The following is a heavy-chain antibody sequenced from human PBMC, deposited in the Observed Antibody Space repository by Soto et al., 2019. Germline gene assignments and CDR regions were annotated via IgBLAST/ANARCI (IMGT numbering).Heavy chain of an antibody. CDR2: IWYDGSNK. V-gene: IGHV3-33*01. CDR1: GFTFSTYG. CDR3: AREDPSTFLNDY. D-gene: IGHD3-16*01. J-gene: IGHJ4*02. Sequence: PGGSLRLSCAASGFTFSTYGMHWVRQAPGKGLEWVAVIWYDGSNKYYADSVQGRFTISRDNSKNTLYLQMNSLRAEDTAVYHCAREDPSTFLNDYWGQGTLVTVSS.